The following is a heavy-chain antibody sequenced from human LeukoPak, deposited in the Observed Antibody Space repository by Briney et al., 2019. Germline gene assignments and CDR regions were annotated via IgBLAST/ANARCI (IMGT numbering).Heavy chain of an antibody. Sequence: PGGSLRLSCAASGFTFSNAWMSWVRQAPGKGLEWVSYISSSSSTIYYADSVKGRFTISRDNAKNSLYLQMNSLRAEDTAVFYCARDRGGTDDFWSGYYTGYFDYWGQGTLVTVSS. V-gene: IGHV3-48*01. CDR1: GFTFSNAW. D-gene: IGHD3-3*01. CDR3: ARDRGGTDDFWSGYYTGYFDY. CDR2: ISSSSSTI. J-gene: IGHJ4*02.